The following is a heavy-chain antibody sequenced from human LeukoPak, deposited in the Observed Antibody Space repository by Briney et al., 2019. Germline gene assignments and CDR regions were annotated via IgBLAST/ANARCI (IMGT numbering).Heavy chain of an antibody. V-gene: IGHV1-46*03. CDR2: INPSGGST. CDR1: GYTFTSYY. Sequence: GASVKVSCKASGYTFTSYYMHWVRQAPGQGLEWMGIINPSGGSTSYAQKFQGRVTMTRDTSTSTVYMELSSLRSEDTAVYYCALSGGVGIVVVTDWGQGTLVTVSS. J-gene: IGHJ4*02. CDR3: ALSGGVGIVVVTD. D-gene: IGHD3-22*01.